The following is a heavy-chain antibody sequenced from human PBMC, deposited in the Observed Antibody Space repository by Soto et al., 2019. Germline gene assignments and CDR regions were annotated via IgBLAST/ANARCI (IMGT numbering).Heavy chain of an antibody. Sequence: QVQLQQWGAGLLKPSETLSLTCAVYGGSFSGYYWSWIRQPPGKGLEWIGEINHSGSTNYNPSLKSRVTISVDTSKNQFSLKLSSVTAADTAVYYCARDCSSTSCPFDPWGQGTLVTVSP. J-gene: IGHJ5*02. CDR2: INHSGST. CDR1: GGSFSGYY. D-gene: IGHD2-2*01. V-gene: IGHV4-34*01. CDR3: ARDCSSTSCPFDP.